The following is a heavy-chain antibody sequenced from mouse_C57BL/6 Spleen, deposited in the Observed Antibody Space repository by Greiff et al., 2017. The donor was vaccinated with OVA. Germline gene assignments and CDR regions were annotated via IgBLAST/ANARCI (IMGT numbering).Heavy chain of an antibody. V-gene: IGHV14-2*01. D-gene: IGHD1-1*01. CDR3: SRYSSLYYAMDY. Sequence: VQLQQSGAELVKPGASVKLSCTASGFNIKDYYMHWVKQRTEQGLEWIGRIDPEDGETKYAPKFKGKATMTADTSSNTAYLQLSSLTSEDTAVYYCSRYSSLYYAMDYWGQGTSVTVSS. J-gene: IGHJ4*01. CDR1: GFNIKDYY. CDR2: IDPEDGET.